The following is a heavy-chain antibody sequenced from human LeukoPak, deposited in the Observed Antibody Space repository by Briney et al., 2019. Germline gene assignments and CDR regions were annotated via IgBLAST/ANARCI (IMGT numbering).Heavy chain of an antibody. D-gene: IGHD5-12*01. V-gene: IGHV6-1*01. J-gene: IGHJ6*02. Sequence: SQTLSLTCAISGDNVSSNSAAWNWIRQSPSRGLEWLGRTYYRSKWYNDYAVSVKSRITINPDTSKNQFSLQLNSVTPEDTAVYYCARGDIVATIPLYYYGMDVWGQGTTVTVSS. CDR2: TYYRSKWYN. CDR3: ARGDIVATIPLYYYGMDV. CDR1: GDNVSSNSAA.